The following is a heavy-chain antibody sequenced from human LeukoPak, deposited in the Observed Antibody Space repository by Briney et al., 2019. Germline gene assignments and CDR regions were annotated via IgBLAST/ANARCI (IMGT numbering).Heavy chain of an antibody. Sequence: PGGSLRLSCAASGFTFSSYAMSWVRQAPGKGLEWVSAISGSGGSTYYADSVKCRFTISRDNSKNTLYLQMNSLRAEDTAVYYCAKGSYYDSSGYYPYWGQGTLVTVSS. D-gene: IGHD3-22*01. V-gene: IGHV3-23*01. CDR2: ISGSGGST. CDR3: AKGSYYDSSGYYPY. J-gene: IGHJ4*02. CDR1: GFTFSSYA.